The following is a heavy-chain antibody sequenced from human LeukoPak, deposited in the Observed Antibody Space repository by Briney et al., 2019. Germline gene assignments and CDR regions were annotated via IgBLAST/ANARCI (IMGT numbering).Heavy chain of an antibody. D-gene: IGHD3-22*01. CDR1: GFTFSSYA. J-gene: IGHJ3*02. V-gene: IGHV3-23*01. Sequence: PGGSLRLSCAASGFTFSSYAMSWVRQAPGKGLEWVSAISGSGGSTYYADSVKGRFTISRDNSKNTLYLQMNSLRAEDTAVYYCAKLYYCDSSGYHMHAFDIWGQGTMVTVSS. CDR3: AKLYYCDSSGYHMHAFDI. CDR2: ISGSGGST.